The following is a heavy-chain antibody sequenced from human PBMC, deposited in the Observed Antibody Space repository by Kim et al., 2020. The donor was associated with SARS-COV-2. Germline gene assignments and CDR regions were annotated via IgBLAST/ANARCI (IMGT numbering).Heavy chain of an antibody. V-gene: IGHV3-49*04. CDR1: GFTFADYA. CDR3: TSIKYSNGWPLPFFD. D-gene: IGHD6-19*01. CDR2: IRSRGHGGTT. Sequence: GGSLRLSCTTSGFTFADYAMSWVRQAPGKGLEWVGFIRSRGHGGTTDYAAYVRGRFTISRDDSKSIAYLQMNSLKTEDTAMYYCTSIKYSNGWPLPFFD. J-gene: IGHJ4*01.